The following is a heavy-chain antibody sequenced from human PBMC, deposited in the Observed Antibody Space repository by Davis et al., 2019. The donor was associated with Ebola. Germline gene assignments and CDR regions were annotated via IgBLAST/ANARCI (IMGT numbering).Heavy chain of an antibody. J-gene: IGHJ6*02. V-gene: IGHV3-13*01. CDR1: GFTFSSYD. CDR3: TRATLGYCSSTSCPKYYYYYGMDV. D-gene: IGHD2-2*01. Sequence: GGSLRLSCAASGFTFSSYDMHWVRQATGKGLEWVSALGTAGDTYYPGSVKGRFTISRENAKNSLYLQMNSLKTEDTAVYYCTRATLGYCSSTSCPKYYYYYGMDVWGQGTTVTVSS. CDR2: LGTAGDT.